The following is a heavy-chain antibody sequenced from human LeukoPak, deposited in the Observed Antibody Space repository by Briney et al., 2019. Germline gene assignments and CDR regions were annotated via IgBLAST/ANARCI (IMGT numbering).Heavy chain of an antibody. J-gene: IGHJ4*02. D-gene: IGHD5-12*01. V-gene: IGHV3-21*01. CDR3: ARERSRVATIAFDY. CDR2: ISSSSSYI. Sequence: GGSLRLSCAASGFTFSSYSMSWVRQAPGKGLEWVSSISSSSSYIYYADSVKGRFTISRDNAKNSLYLQMNSLRAEDTAVYYCARERSRVATIAFDYWGQGTLVTVSS. CDR1: GFTFSSYS.